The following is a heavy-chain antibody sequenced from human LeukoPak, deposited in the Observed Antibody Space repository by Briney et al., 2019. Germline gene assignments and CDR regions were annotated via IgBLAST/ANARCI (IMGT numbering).Heavy chain of an antibody. CDR3: ARDSGIQHAEYFQH. J-gene: IGHJ1*01. CDR2: ISAYNGNT. Sequence: ASVKVSCKPSGYTFTSYGISWVRQAPGQGLEWMGWISAYNGNTNYAQKFQGRVTMTTDTATSTADMELRSLRSDDTAVYYCARDSGIQHAEYFQHWGQGTLVTVSS. V-gene: IGHV1-18*01. CDR1: GYTFTSYG.